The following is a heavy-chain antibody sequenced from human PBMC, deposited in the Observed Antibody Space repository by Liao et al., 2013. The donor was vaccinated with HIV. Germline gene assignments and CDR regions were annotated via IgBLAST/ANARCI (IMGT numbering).Heavy chain of an antibody. CDR3: ARGRLRWVGATSFDY. CDR2: IYASGST. Sequence: QVQLQESGPGLVKPSETLSLTCTVSGGSIISYYWSWIRQPAGKGLEWIGRIYASGSTNYNPSLKSRVTMSVDTSKNQFSLKLSSVTAADTAVYYCARGRLRWVGATSFDYWGQGTLVTVSS. V-gene: IGHV4-4*07. D-gene: IGHD1-26*01. CDR1: GGSIISYY. J-gene: IGHJ4*02.